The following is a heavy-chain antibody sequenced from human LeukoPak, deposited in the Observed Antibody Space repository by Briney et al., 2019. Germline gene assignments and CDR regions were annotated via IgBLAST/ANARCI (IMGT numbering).Heavy chain of an antibody. CDR3: AKAGYGYSFDH. CDR1: GFTFSSYG. D-gene: IGHD5-18*01. Sequence: PGGSLRLSCTASGFTFSSYGMSWVRQAPGRGLEWVSAISGTGDSAYYTDSVEGRFTISRDNSRSTLYLQMNSLRAEDTALYYCAKAGYGYSFDHWGQGILVTVSS. J-gene: IGHJ4*02. V-gene: IGHV3-23*01. CDR2: ISGTGDSA.